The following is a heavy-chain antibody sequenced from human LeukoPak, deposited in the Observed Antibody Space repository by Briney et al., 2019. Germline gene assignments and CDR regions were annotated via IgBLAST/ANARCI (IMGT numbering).Heavy chain of an antibody. V-gene: IGHV1-69*06. D-gene: IGHD2-2*01. CDR1: GSTFSSYA. CDR3: ARLRYCSSTSCYFGDLYYYGMDV. CDR2: IIRSFGTA. J-gene: IGHJ6*04. Sequence: RVSVTVSCTASGSTFSSYAMSWVRQAPGQGLEWMGGIIRSFGTANYAQKFQGRVTITADKSTSTAYMELSSLRSEDTAVYYCARLRYCSSTSCYFGDLYYYGMDVWGKGTTVTVSS.